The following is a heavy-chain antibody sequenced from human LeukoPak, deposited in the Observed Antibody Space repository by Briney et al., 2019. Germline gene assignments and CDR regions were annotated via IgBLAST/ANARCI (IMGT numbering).Heavy chain of an antibody. D-gene: IGHD3-3*01. J-gene: IGHJ6*03. V-gene: IGHV4-59*11. CDR2: IYVSGSA. CDR3: ARVLQNYYHMDV. CDR1: GVSLNIHY. Sequence: PSDTLTLTCTVSGVSLNIHYWSWIRQPPGKGLDAIGFIYVSGSANYKSSLKIRVTMTVDTSKNQFSLKLNSVSAADTAVYYCARVLQNYYHMDVWGKGTTVTVSS.